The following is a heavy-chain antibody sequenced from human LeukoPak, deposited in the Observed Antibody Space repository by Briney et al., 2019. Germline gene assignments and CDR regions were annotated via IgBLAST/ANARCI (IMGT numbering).Heavy chain of an antibody. D-gene: IGHD2-15*01. V-gene: IGHV4-31*03. CDR3: ARVGAGRRGYCSGGSCLGDPRLNAFYYFDY. Sequence: PQTLSLTCTVSGGSISSGGYYWSWIRQHPGKGLEWYRNIYYSGSSYYNPSLKSRVTISVDTSKNQFSLKLSCVTATDTAVYYCARVGAGRRGYCSGGSCLGDPRLNAFYYFDYWGQGTLVTVSS. J-gene: IGHJ4*02. CDR1: GGSISSGGYY. CDR2: IYYSGSS.